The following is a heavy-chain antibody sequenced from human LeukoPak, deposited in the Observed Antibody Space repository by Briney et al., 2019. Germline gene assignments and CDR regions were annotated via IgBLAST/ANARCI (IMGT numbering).Heavy chain of an antibody. CDR2: IYRSGST. Sequence: SETPSLTCTVSGGSINSYYWSWIRQPAGKGLEWIGRIYRSGSTNYNPSLKSRVTMSVDTSKNQFSLKLNSVTAADTAVYYCARVVYCSSTSCYQDWFDPWGQGTLVTVSS. J-gene: IGHJ5*02. D-gene: IGHD2-2*01. CDR1: GGSINSYY. CDR3: ARVVYCSSTSCYQDWFDP. V-gene: IGHV4-4*07.